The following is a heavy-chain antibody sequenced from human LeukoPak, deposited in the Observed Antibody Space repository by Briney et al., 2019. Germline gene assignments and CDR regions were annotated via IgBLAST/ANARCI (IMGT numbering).Heavy chain of an antibody. J-gene: IGHJ4*02. CDR3: ARVLTGDPIFNY. CDR1: GYTFTDYY. Sequence: ASVKVSCKASGYTFTDYYMHWVRQAPGQGLEWMGWINPNSGGTNYAQKFQGRVTMTRDTSISTAYMELSRLRSDDTAVYYCARVLTGDPIFNYWGQGTLVTVSS. D-gene: IGHD3-10*01. V-gene: IGHV1-2*02. CDR2: INPNSGGT.